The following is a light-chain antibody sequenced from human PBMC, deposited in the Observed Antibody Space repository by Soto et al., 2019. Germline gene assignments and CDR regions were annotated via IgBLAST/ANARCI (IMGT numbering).Light chain of an antibody. CDR2: GNS. Sequence: QSVLTQPPSVSGAPGQRVTISCTGSSSTIGAGYDVHWYQQPPGTAPKLSIYGNSNRPSGVPDRFSGSKSGTSASLAITGLQAEDEADYYCQSYDSSLSGWVFGGGTKLTVL. J-gene: IGLJ3*02. V-gene: IGLV1-40*01. CDR1: SSTIGAGYD. CDR3: QSYDSSLSGWV.